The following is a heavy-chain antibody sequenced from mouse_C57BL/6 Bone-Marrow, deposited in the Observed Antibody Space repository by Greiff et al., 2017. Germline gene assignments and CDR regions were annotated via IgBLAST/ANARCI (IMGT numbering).Heavy chain of an antibody. CDR1: GFTFSDYG. CDR3: ARGDYDEGFDY. V-gene: IGHV5-17*01. CDR2: ISSGSSTI. J-gene: IGHJ2*01. D-gene: IGHD2-4*01. Sequence: EVKLQESGGGLVKPGGSLKLSCAASGFTFSDYGMPWVRQAPGKGLEWVAYISSGSSTIYYADTVKGRFTISRDNAKNTLFLQMTSLRSADTAMYYCARGDYDEGFDYWGQGTTLTVSS.